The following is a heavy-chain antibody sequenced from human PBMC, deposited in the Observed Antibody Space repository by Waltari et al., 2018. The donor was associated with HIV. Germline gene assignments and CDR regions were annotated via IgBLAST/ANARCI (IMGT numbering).Heavy chain of an antibody. J-gene: IGHJ6*02. V-gene: IGHV1-2*02. Sequence: QVQLVQSGAEVKKPGASVKVSCKASGYTFTGYYMHWVRQAPGQGLEWMRWINPNSGGTNYAQKLQGRGTMTRDTSISTAYMELSRLRSDDTAVYYCASLGYCRSTSCYNYGMDVWGQGTTVTVSS. D-gene: IGHD2-2*02. CDR2: INPNSGGT. CDR3: ASLGYCRSTSCYNYGMDV. CDR1: GYTFTGYY.